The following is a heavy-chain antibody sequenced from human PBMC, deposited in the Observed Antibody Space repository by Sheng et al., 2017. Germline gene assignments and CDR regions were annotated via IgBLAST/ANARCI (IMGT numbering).Heavy chain of an antibody. J-gene: IGHJ6*02. D-gene: IGHD3-16*01. Sequence: QVQLQESGPGLVKPSETLSLTCTVSGGSISSYYWSWIRQPPGKGLEWIGYIYYSGSTNYNPSLKSRVTISVDTSKNQFSLKLSSVTAADTAVYYCARDRLDGGGSTYYYGMDVWGQGTTVTVSS. CDR1: GGSISSYY. CDR2: IYYSGST. CDR3: ARDRLDGGGSTYYYGMDV. V-gene: IGHV4-59*01.